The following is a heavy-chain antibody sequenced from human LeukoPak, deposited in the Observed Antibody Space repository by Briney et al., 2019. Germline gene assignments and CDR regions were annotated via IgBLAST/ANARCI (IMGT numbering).Heavy chain of an antibody. CDR2: IYYSGGT. V-gene: IGHV4-59*01. Sequence: TSETLSLTCTVSGGSINYYYWMWIRQPPGKGLEWIGYIYYSGGTHYNPSLKSRVTMLVDTSKNQFSLKLTAVTAADTAVYYCAREKGSYDLWGQGTLVTVSS. CDR1: GGSINYYY. D-gene: IGHD1-26*01. J-gene: IGHJ4*02. CDR3: AREKGSYDL.